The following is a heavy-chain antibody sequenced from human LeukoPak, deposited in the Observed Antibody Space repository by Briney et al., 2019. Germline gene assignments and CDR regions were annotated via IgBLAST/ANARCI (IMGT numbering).Heavy chain of an antibody. V-gene: IGHV3-7*03. CDR1: ESNFGNYW. CDR2: IKQDGSDR. D-gene: IGHD6-25*01. CDR3: ARDSAAHGGY. J-gene: IGHJ4*02. Sequence: PGGSLRLSCVVSESNFGNYWMSWVRQTPGKGLEWVANIKQDGSDRYYVDSVKGRFIISRDNAKNSLYLQMNSLRDEDTAVYYCARDSAAHGGYWGQGTPVIVSS.